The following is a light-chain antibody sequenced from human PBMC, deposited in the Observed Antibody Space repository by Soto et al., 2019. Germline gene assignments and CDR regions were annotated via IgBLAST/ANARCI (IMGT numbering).Light chain of an antibody. J-gene: IGLJ2*01. CDR1: SSDVGGYNF. CDR2: DVR. V-gene: IGLV2-14*03. Sequence: QSALTQPASVSGSPGQSITISCTGTSSDVGGYNFVSWYQQHPGKAPKFIIYDVRNRPSGVSNRFSGSRSGNTASLTISGLQAEDEADYYCSAYTSSRTVIFGGGTKLPVL. CDR3: SAYTSSRTVI.